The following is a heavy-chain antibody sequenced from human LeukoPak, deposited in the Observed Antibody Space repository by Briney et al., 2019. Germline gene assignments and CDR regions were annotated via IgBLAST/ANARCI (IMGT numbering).Heavy chain of an antibody. CDR1: GYTFTSYD. Sequence: ASVKVSCKASGYTFTSYDINWVRQATGQGLEWMGWMNPNSGNTGYAQKFQGGVTMTRNTSISTAYMELSSLRSEDTAVYYCASSPRSSSWMYYYYYGMDVWGQGTTVTVSS. J-gene: IGHJ6*02. CDR3: ASSPRSSSWMYYYYYGMDV. D-gene: IGHD6-13*01. CDR2: MNPNSGNT. V-gene: IGHV1-8*01.